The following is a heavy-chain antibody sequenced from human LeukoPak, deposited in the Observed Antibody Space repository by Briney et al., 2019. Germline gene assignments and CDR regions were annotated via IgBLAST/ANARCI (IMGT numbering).Heavy chain of an antibody. J-gene: IGHJ6*02. CDR1: GGSISSYY. CDR2: IYYSGST. D-gene: IGHD3-16*02. V-gene: IGHV4-59*01. CDR3: ARGVELYRLRYGMDV. Sequence: SETLSLTCTVSGGSISSYYWSWIRQPPGKGLEWIGYIYYSGSTNYNPSLKSRVTISVDTSKNQFSLKLSSVTAADTAVYYCARGVELYRLRYGMDVWGQGTTVTVSS.